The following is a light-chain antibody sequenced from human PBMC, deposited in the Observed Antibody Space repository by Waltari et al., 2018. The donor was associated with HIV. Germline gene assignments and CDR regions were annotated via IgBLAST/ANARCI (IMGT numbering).Light chain of an antibody. Sequence: QSALTQPASVSGSPGQSITISFTGTSSDVGSYHLVSCYQQHPGKAPKLMIYEVSKRPSGVSNRFSGSKSGNTASLTISGLQAEDEADYYCCSYAGSSTSAYVVFGGGTKLTVL. J-gene: IGLJ2*01. V-gene: IGLV2-23*02. CDR2: EVS. CDR3: CSYAGSSTSAYVV. CDR1: SSDVGSYHL.